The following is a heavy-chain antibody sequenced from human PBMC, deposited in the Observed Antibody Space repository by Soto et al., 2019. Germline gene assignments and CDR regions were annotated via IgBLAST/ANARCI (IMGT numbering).Heavy chain of an antibody. CDR3: ANVGATCQLLYPLYYVDF. D-gene: IGHD2-2*02. CDR1: GFTFSSYA. Sequence: RLSCAAPGFTFSSYAMSWVRQASGKGREWVSAISGSGGNTYYADAVMGRFTIARDNSKNTQYLQMNSLRAEDTAVYYCANVGATCQLLYPLYYVDFWGQGTLVTVSS. CDR2: ISGSGGNT. V-gene: IGHV3-23*01. J-gene: IGHJ4*02.